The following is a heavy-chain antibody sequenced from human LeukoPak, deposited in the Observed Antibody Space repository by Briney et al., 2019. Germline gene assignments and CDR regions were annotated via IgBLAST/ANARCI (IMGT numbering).Heavy chain of an antibody. D-gene: IGHD3-10*01. J-gene: IGHJ4*02. CDR2: VHASGSP. CDR3: ARGGTYGSGSGQHTTLDY. Sequence: SETLSLTCTVSGGSIIRYYWSWIRQPAGKGLEWIGRVHASGSPNYNPSLKSRVIISVDKSKNQFSLNLNSVTAADTAVYYCARGGTYGSGSGQHTTLDYWGQGTLVTVSS. CDR1: GGSIIRYY. V-gene: IGHV4-4*07.